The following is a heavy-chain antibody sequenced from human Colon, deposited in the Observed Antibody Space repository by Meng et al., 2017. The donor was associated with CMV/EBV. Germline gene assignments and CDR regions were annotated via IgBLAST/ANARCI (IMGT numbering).Heavy chain of an antibody. CDR1: GYIFTGYY. CDR3: ASHSSYVWGSHH. Sequence: VQLVRSGAEVRMPGASVKVYCKASGYIFTGYYRRWVRQAPGQVLEWMGWMDPTTGRTDYAQKFQGTVTMTRDTSISTAYLELSRLTSDDTAVYYCASHSSYVWGSHHWGQGTLVTVSS. D-gene: IGHD3-16*01. V-gene: IGHV1-2*02. CDR2: MDPTTGRT. J-gene: IGHJ1*01.